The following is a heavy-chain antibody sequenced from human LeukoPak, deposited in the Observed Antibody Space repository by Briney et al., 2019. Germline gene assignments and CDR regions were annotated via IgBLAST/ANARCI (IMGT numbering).Heavy chain of an antibody. CDR1: GFTFSSYA. CDR3: AKDIPYDFWSGPSSGWFDP. J-gene: IGHJ5*02. V-gene: IGHV3-23*01. CDR2: ISGSGGST. D-gene: IGHD3-3*01. Sequence: GGSLRLSCAASGFTFSSYAMSWVRQAPGKGLEWVSAISGSGGSTYYADSVKGRFTISRDNSKNTLYLQMNSLRAEDTAVYYCAKDIPYDFWSGPSSGWFDPWGQGTLVTVSS.